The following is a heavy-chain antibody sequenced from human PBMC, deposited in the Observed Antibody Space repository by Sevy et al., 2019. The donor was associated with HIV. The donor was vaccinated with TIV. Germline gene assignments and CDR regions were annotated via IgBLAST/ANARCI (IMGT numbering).Heavy chain of an antibody. V-gene: IGHV5-51*01. J-gene: IGHJ6*02. CDR1: GYKFTRYW. CDR2: IYPGDSDT. Sequence: GESLKISCKGFGYKFTRYWIGWVRQMPGKGLEWMGIIYPGDSDTRYSPSFQGQVTISADKSLSTAYLRLSGLKASDTAMYYCARVDLPPGIAAAGSYYGMDVWGQGTTVTVSS. D-gene: IGHD6-13*01. CDR3: ARVDLPPGIAAAGSYYGMDV.